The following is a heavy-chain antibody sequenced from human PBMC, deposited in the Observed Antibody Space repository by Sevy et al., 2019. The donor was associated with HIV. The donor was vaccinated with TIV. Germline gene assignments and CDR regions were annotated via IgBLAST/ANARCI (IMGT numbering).Heavy chain of an antibody. CDR2: INHSGST. V-gene: IGHV4-34*01. Sequence: SETLSLTCAVYGGSFSGYYWSWIRQPPGKGLEWIGEINHSGSTNYNPSLKSRVTISVDTSKNQFSLKLSSVTAADTAVYYCAGGSVSGYYDYWGQGTLVTVSS. CDR1: GGSFSGYY. J-gene: IGHJ4*02. D-gene: IGHD3-22*01. CDR3: AGGSVSGYYDY.